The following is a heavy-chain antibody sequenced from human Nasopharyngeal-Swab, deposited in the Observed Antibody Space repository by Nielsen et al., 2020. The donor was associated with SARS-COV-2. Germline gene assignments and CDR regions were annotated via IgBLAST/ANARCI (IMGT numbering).Heavy chain of an antibody. CDR1: GGTFSSYA. CDR2: IIPILGIA. D-gene: IGHD5-18*01. CDR3: AREDRSWIQLWAPTHFDY. J-gene: IGHJ4*02. V-gene: IGHV1-69*04. Sequence: SVKVSCKASGGTFSSYAISWVRQAPGQGLEWMGRIIPILGIANYAQKFQGRVTITADKSTSTAYMELSSLRSEDTAVYYCAREDRSWIQLWAPTHFDYWGQGTLVTVSS.